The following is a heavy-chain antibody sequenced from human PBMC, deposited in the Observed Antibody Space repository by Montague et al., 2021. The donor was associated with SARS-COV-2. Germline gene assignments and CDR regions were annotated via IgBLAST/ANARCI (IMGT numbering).Heavy chain of an antibody. V-gene: IGHV4-59*01. D-gene: IGHD3-10*01. CDR1: GGSISSYY. Sequence: SETLSLTCTVSGGSISSYYWSWIRQPPGKGLEWIGYIYYSGSTNYNPSLKSRVTISVDTSKNQFSLKLSSGTAADTAVYYCAREGMVRGSYYYYGMDVWGQGTTVTVSS. CDR3: AREGMVRGSYYYYGMDV. J-gene: IGHJ6*02. CDR2: IYYSGST.